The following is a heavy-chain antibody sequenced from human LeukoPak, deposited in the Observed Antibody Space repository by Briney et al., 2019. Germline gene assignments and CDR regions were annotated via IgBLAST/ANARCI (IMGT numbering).Heavy chain of an antibody. J-gene: IGHJ4*02. CDR2: IYYSGST. CDR3: ARDHYDFWSGPYFDY. CDR1: GGSISSYY. Sequence: SETLSLTCTVSGGSISSYYWGWIRQPPGKGLEWIGSIYYSGSTYYNPSLKSRVTISVDTSKNQFSLKLSSVTAADTAVYYCARDHYDFWSGPYFDYWGQGTLVTVSS. D-gene: IGHD3-3*01. V-gene: IGHV4-39*01.